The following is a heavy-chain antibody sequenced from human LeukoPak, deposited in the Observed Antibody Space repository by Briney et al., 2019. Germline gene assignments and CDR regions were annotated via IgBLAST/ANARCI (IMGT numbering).Heavy chain of an antibody. CDR3: ARDPRTVRI. V-gene: IGHV3-23*01. J-gene: IGHJ4*02. D-gene: IGHD1-1*01. Sequence: GGSLRLSCAASGFTFSSYAVSWVRQAPGKGLEWVSAISGTGGSTYYADSVKGRFTISRDNSKNTLYLQMNSLRVEDTAVYFCARDPRTVRIWGQGTLVTVSS. CDR2: ISGTGGST. CDR1: GFTFSSYA.